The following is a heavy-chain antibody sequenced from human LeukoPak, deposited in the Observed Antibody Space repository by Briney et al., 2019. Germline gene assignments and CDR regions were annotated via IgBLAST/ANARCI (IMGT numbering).Heavy chain of an antibody. D-gene: IGHD2-15*01. CDR2: INPNSGGT. Sequence: ASVKVSCKASGYTFTGYYMHWVRQAPGQGLEWMGWINPNSGGTNYAQKFQGRVTMTRDTSISTAYMELSRLRSDDMAVYYCARDSCSGGSCYSFDYWGQGTLVTVSS. J-gene: IGHJ4*02. V-gene: IGHV1-2*02. CDR3: ARDSCSGGSCYSFDY. CDR1: GYTFTGYY.